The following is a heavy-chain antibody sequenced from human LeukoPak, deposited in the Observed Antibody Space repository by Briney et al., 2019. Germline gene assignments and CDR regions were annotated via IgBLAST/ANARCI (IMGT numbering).Heavy chain of an antibody. CDR1: GFTFSNAW. CDR3: TTVISVVVTAIDY. D-gene: IGHD2-21*02. V-gene: IGHV3-15*01. J-gene: IGHJ4*02. Sequence: GGSLRLSCAASGFTFSNAWMSWVRQAPGKGLEWVGRIKSKTDGGTTDYAAPVKGRFTISRDDSENTLYLQMNSLKTEDTAVYYCTTVISVVVTAIDYWGQGTLVTVSS. CDR2: IKSKTDGGTT.